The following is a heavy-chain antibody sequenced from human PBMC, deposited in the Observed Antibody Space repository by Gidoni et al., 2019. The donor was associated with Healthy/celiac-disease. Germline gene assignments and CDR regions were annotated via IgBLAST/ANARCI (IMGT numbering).Heavy chain of an antibody. CDR3: AKFPIGYCSSTSCYGRDDPHFDY. CDR2: ISGSGGST. V-gene: IGHV3-23*01. CDR1: GFTLSSYA. Sequence: EVQLLESGGGLVQPGGSLRLSCAASGFTLSSYALSWLRQAPGKGLEWVSAISGSGGSTYYADSVKGRFTISRDNSKNTLYLQMNSLRAEDTAVYYCAKFPIGYCSSTSCYGRDDPHFDYWGQGTLVTVSS. J-gene: IGHJ4*02. D-gene: IGHD2-2*01.